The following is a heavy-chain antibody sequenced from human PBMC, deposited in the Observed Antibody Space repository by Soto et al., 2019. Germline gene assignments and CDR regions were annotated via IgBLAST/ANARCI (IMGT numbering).Heavy chain of an antibody. J-gene: IGHJ5*02. CDR3: ARDKGYCSSTSCYAGWFDP. D-gene: IGHD2-2*01. CDR1: GGSISSYY. V-gene: IGHV4-59*01. CDR2: IYYSGST. Sequence: PSETLSLTCTVSGGSISSYYWSWIRQPPGKGLEWIGYIYYSGSTNYNPSLKSRVTISVDTSKNQFSLKLSSVTAADTAVYYCARDKGYCSSTSCYAGWFDPRGQGTLVTVSS.